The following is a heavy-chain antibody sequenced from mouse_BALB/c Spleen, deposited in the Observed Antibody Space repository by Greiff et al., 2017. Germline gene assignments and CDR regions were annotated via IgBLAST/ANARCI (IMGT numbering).Heavy chain of an antibody. V-gene: IGHV5-6*01. CDR3: AREGVRRGWFAY. CDR2: ISSGGSYT. CDR1: GFTFSSYG. D-gene: IGHD2-14*01. J-gene: IGHJ3*01. Sequence: EVMLVESGGDLVKPGGSLKLSCAASGFTFSSYGMSWVRQTPDKRLEWVATISSGGSYTYYPDSVKGRFTISRDNAKNTLYLQMSSLKSEDTAMYYCAREGVRRGWFAYWGQGTLVTVSA.